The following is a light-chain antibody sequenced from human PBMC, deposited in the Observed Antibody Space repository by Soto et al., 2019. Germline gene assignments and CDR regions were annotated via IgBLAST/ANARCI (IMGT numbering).Light chain of an antibody. CDR3: QEYNYWHPIT. CDR2: GAS. CDR1: QAVNTR. V-gene: IGKV3-15*01. Sequence: IVLTHSPATLSSFPCDRVTLSFRSSQAVNTRLAWYQHEPGQAPRLLIYGASTRATGIPVRFSGGGSGTEFTLTITSLQSEDSAVYYCQEYNYWHPITFGGGTKVDIK. J-gene: IGKJ4*01.